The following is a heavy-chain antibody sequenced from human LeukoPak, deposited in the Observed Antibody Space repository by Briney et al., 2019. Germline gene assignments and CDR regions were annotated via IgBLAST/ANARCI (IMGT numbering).Heavy chain of an antibody. D-gene: IGHD3-22*01. CDR2: ISSSGGTI. V-gene: IGHV3-48*03. CDR1: GFTFSRYA. J-gene: IGHJ4*02. CDR3: VRDGRSMIVDY. Sequence: GGSLRLSCSASGFTFSRYAMNWVRQAPGKGLEWVSYISSSGGTIFYTDSVRGRFTISRDNAKKSLYLQMNSLRAEDTGVYYCVRDGRSMIVDYWGQGTLVTVTS.